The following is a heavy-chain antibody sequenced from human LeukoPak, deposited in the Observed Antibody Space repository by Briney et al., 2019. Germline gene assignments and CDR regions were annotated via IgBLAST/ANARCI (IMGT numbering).Heavy chain of an antibody. CDR2: IYSGGST. Sequence: GGSLRLSCAASGFTVSSNYMSWVRQAPGKGLEWVSVIYSGGSTYYADSVKGRFTISRDNSKNTLYLQMNSLRAEDTAVYYCATGFNYYDSSGLHDYWGQGTPVTVSS. CDR1: GFTVSSNY. J-gene: IGHJ4*02. D-gene: IGHD3-22*01. V-gene: IGHV3-53*01. CDR3: ATGFNYYDSSGLHDY.